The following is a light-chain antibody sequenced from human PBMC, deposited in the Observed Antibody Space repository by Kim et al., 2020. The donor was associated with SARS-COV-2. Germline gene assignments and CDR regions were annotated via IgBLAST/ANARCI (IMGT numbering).Light chain of an antibody. CDR2: RDK. V-gene: IGLV3-9*01. CDR1: NIETKN. J-gene: IGLJ2*01. Sequence: ALGQTATIPCGGNNIETKNVHWNHQRPGQAPVLVMYRDKKRPSGIPERLSGSNSGNTATLTISRVEAGDEGDYYCQVWDSRTVVFGGGTKVTVL. CDR3: QVWDSRTVV.